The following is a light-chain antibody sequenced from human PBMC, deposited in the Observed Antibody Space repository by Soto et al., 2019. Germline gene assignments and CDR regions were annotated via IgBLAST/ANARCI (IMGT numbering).Light chain of an antibody. CDR1: QSIVTY. V-gene: IGKV1-39*01. CDR3: QQSFTLPPT. CDR2: GAS. Sequence: DIQMTQSPTSLAASVGDRVTITCRASQSIVTYLNWGQQKPGKAPKLLVYGASHLSSGVPSRFSASGSGIHFTLTVTTLQPEDFATYYCQQSFTLPPTFGEGTKVDTK. J-gene: IGKJ4*01.